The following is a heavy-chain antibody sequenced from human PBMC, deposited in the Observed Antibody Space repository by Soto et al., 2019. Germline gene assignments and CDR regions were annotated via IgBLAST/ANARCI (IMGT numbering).Heavy chain of an antibody. CDR2: VYYSGST. D-gene: IGHD3-16*01. CDR1: GGSLIDDY. V-gene: IGHV4-59*01. CDR3: ARGNDYMSFTFAI. J-gene: IGHJ3*02. Sequence: QVQLQESGPGLVKPLATSSLTCTVSGGSLIDDYWNWIRQPPGTGLYWIGYVYYSGSTNYNPSLKSRVTISLDTSNKQFSKKLISVTVVDTAVYYCARGNDYMSFTFAIWGHGTMVSVSS.